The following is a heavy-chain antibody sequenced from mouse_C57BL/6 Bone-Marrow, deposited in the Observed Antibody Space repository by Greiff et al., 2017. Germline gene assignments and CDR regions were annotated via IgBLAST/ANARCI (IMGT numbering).Heavy chain of an antibody. D-gene: IGHD2-1*01. CDR2: IYPGSGNT. V-gene: IGHV1-76*01. Sequence: VQLKQSGAELVRPGASVKLSCKASGYTFTDYYINWVKQRPGQGLEWIARIYPGSGNTYYNEKFKGKATLTAEKSSSTAYMQLSSLTSEDSAVYFCAREAKSFYCGNLRFAYWGQGTLVTVSA. CDR1: GYTFTDYY. CDR3: AREAKSFYCGNLRFAY. J-gene: IGHJ3*01.